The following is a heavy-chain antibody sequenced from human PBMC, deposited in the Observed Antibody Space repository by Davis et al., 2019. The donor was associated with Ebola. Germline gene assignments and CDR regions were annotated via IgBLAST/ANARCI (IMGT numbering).Heavy chain of an antibody. CDR1: GGTFSSYA. CDR3: AKDLWAMVAATRPDY. D-gene: IGHD2-15*01. Sequence: AASVKVSCKASGGTFSSYAISWVRQAPGQGLEWMGGIIPIFGTANYAQKFQGRVTITADKSTSTAYMELSSLRSEDTAVYYCAKDLWAMVAATRPDYWGQGTLVTVSS. CDR2: IIPIFGTA. V-gene: IGHV1-69*06. J-gene: IGHJ4*02.